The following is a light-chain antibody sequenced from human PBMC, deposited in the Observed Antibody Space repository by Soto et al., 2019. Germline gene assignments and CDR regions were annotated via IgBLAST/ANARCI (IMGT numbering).Light chain of an antibody. Sequence: EVVLTQSPGTLSLSPGERATLSCRASQSISSNLAWYQQKPGQAPRLLIYEALNRATGLPDRYGASGSGTDFTLTISRLQAEDFAVYFCQQYNTSQIIFGQGTRLEIK. CDR1: QSISSN. CDR3: QQYNTSQII. V-gene: IGKV3-20*01. J-gene: IGKJ5*01. CDR2: EAL.